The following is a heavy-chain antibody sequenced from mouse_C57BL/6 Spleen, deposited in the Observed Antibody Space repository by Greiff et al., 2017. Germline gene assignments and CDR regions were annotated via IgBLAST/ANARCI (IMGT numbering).Heavy chain of an antibody. J-gene: IGHJ2*01. V-gene: IGHV1-76*01. CDR3: ARGRGDSSDSFDY. CDR2: IYPGSGNT. CDR1: GYTFTDYY. Sequence: VKLVESGAELVRPGASVKLSCKASGYTFTDYYINWVKQRPGQGLEWIARIYPGSGNTYYNEKFKGKATLTAEKSSSTAYMQLSSLTSEDSAVXFCARGRGDSSDSFDYWGQGTTLTVSS. D-gene: IGHD3-2*02.